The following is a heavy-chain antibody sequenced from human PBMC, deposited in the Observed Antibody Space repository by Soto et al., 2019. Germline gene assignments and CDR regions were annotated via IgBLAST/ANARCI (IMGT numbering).Heavy chain of an antibody. CDR1: GGSISSSSYY. CDR2: IYYSGST. D-gene: IGHD2-2*01. Sequence: PSETLSLTCTVSGGSISSSSYYWGWIRQPPGKGLEWIGSIYYSGSTYYNPSLKSRVTISVDTSKNQFSLKLSSVTAADTAVYYCASEGEYCSSTSCGPAGGRTWSPHRSWFDPWGQGTLVTVSS. V-gene: IGHV4-39*01. J-gene: IGHJ5*02. CDR3: ASEGEYCSSTSCGPAGGRTWSPHRSWFDP.